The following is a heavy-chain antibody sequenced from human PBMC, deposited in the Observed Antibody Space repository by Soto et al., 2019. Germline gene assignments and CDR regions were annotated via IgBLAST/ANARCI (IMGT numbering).Heavy chain of an antibody. J-gene: IGHJ4*02. CDR1: GGSINNYY. D-gene: IGHD6-19*01. CDR3: ARVGLRSVSGGWYYFDY. V-gene: IGHV4-59*12. CDR2: IYYSGST. Sequence: ETLSLTCTVSGGSINNYYWSWIRQPPGKGLEWIGYIYYSGSTNYNPSLKSRVTISVDKSKNQFSLKLSSVTAADTAVYYCARVGLRSVSGGWYYFDYWGQGTLVTVSS.